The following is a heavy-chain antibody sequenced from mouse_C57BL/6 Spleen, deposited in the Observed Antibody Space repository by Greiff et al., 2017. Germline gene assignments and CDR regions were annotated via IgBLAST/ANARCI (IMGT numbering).Heavy chain of an antibody. CDR1: GYTFTSYW. J-gene: IGHJ2*01. D-gene: IGHD2-4*01. CDR2: IHPNSGST. Sequence: VQLQQSGAELVKPGASVKLSCKASGYTFTSYWMHWVKQRPGQGLEWIGMIHPNSGSTNYNEKFKSKATLTADKSSSTAYMQLSSLTSEDSAVYVCASDTYYYDDGCYFDGWGKGTTLTVSS. V-gene: IGHV1-64*01. CDR3: ASDTYYYDDGCYFDG.